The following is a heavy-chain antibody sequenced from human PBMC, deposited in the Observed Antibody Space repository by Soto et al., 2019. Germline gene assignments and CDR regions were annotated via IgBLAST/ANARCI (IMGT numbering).Heavy chain of an antibody. Sequence: PSETLSLTCTVSGDSISTYYWSWIRQPPGKGLQWIGYIYYSGSTNYNPSLKSRVTISVDTSKNQFSLKLSSVTAADTAVYYCARSGIVGATISDYWGQGTLVTVSS. D-gene: IGHD1-26*01. CDR1: GDSISTYY. V-gene: IGHV4-59*01. CDR2: IYYSGST. J-gene: IGHJ4*02. CDR3: ARSGIVGATISDY.